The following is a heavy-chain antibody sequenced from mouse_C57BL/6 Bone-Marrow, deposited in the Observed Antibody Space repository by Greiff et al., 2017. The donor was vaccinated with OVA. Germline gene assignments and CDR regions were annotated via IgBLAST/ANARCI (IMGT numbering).Heavy chain of an antibody. CDR2: INPSNGGT. V-gene: IGHV1-53*01. D-gene: IGHD3-2*02. CDR3: ARYDSSGYEAY. Sequence: QVQLKESGTELVKPGASVKLSCKASGYTFTSYWMHWVKQRPGQGLEWIGNINPSNGGTNYNEKFKSKATLTVDKSSSTAYMQLSSLTSEDSAVYYCARYDSSGYEAYWGQGTLVTVSA. J-gene: IGHJ3*01. CDR1: GYTFTSYW.